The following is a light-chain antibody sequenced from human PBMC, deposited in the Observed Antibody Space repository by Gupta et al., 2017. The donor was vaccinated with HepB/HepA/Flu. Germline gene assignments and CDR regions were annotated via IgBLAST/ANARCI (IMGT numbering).Light chain of an antibody. CDR1: QSLLYSSNNKNY. CDR3: QQDDTTPRT. V-gene: IGKV4-1*01. Sequence: DIVMTQSPDSLAVSLGERATINCKSSQSLLYSSNNKNYLAWYQQKPGQPPKLLIHWASTRESGVPDRFSGSGSGTDFTLTISSLQAEDVAVYYCQQDDTTPRTFGQGTKVEI. CDR2: WAS. J-gene: IGKJ1*01.